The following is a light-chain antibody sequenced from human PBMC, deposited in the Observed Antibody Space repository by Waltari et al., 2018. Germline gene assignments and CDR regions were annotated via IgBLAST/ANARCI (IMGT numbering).Light chain of an antibody. CDR2: LGS. J-gene: IGKJ3*01. Sequence: DIVMTQSPLSLPVTPGEPASISCRSSQSLLHSNGYNYLDWYLQKPGQSPQLLIYLGSTRASGVPDRFSGSGSGTDFTLKISRVEAEDVGVYYCMQALQTPLFTFGPGTKVDIK. V-gene: IGKV2-28*01. CDR3: MQALQTPLFT. CDR1: QSLLHSNGYNY.